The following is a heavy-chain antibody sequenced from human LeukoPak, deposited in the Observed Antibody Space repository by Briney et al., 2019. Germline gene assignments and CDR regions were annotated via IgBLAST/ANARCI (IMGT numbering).Heavy chain of an antibody. V-gene: IGHV4-39*07. CDR2: IYYSGST. Sequence: PSETLSLTCAVSGASISGSGYYLGWIRQPPGKGLEWIGSIYYSGSTYYNPSLKSRVTISVDTSKNQFSLKLSSVTAADTAVYYCARESYYYDSSATPTDAFDIWGQGTMVTVSS. CDR1: GASISGSGYY. D-gene: IGHD3-22*01. CDR3: ARESYYYDSSATPTDAFDI. J-gene: IGHJ3*02.